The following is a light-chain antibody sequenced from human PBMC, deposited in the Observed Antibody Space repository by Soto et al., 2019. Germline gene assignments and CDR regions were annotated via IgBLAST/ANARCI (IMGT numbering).Light chain of an antibody. Sequence: QSVLTQPPSVSGAPGQRVTISCTGGSSNIGAGYDVHWYQQLPGTAPKLLIYGNSNRPSGVPDRFSGSKSGTSASLAITGLQAEDEADYYCQSYDSSLPWVFGGGTKLTVL. CDR1: SSNIGAGYD. CDR3: QSYDSSLPWV. J-gene: IGLJ3*02. V-gene: IGLV1-40*01. CDR2: GNS.